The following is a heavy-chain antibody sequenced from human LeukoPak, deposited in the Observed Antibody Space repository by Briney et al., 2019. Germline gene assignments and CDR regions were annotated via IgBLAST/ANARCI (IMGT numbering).Heavy chain of an antibody. V-gene: IGHV4-61*01. Sequence: SETLSLTCTVSGGSVSNSFYYWSWIRQPPGKGLEWIGYIYYSGSTNYNPSLKSRVTISIDTSRNQFSLRLNSMTAADTAIYYCARVLRAASWRSYDYWGQGSLVTVSS. CDR3: ARVLRAASWRSYDY. J-gene: IGHJ4*02. D-gene: IGHD5-18*01. CDR1: GGSVSNSFYY. CDR2: IYYSGST.